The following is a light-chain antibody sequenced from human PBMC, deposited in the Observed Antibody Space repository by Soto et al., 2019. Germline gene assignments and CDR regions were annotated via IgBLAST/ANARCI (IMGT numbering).Light chain of an antibody. CDR2: AAS. V-gene: IGKV1-39*01. Sequence: DIQMTQSPSSLSASVGDRVTITCRASQSISSYLNWYQQKPGKAPKLLIYAASSLQSGVPSRFSGSGSETDFTLTISSLQPEDFATYYCQQSYRTSYTFGQGTKLESK. J-gene: IGKJ2*01. CDR3: QQSYRTSYT. CDR1: QSISSY.